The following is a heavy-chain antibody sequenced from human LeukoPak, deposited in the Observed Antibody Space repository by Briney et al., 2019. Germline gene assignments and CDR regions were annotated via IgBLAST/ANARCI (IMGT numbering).Heavy chain of an antibody. CDR3: ARGAGSRLGATLTYYFDY. V-gene: IGHV3-21*01. J-gene: IGHJ4*02. D-gene: IGHD1-26*01. Sequence: GGPLRLSCAASGFTFSSYSMNWVRQAPGKGLEWVSSISSSSSYIYYADSVKGRFTISRDNAKNSLYLQMNSLRAEDTAVYYCARGAGSRLGATLTYYFDYWGQGTLVTVSS. CDR1: GFTFSSYS. CDR2: ISSSSSYI.